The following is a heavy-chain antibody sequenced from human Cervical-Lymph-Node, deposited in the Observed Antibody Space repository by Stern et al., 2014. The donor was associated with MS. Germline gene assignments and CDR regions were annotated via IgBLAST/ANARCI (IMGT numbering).Heavy chain of an antibody. CDR2: ISYTGGT. V-gene: IGHV4-4*02. Sequence: QLQLQESGPGLVKPSETLSLTCVVSGDFVTNTNYWSWVRQSPGKGLEWIGEISYTGGTNYNPSLKSRLLLSLDHSQNQLSLILASVTATDTAVYFCARRGGQRLIHFDSWGQGTLVTVSS. D-gene: IGHD6-25*01. J-gene: IGHJ4*02. CDR1: GDFVTNTNY. CDR3: ARRGGQRLIHFDS.